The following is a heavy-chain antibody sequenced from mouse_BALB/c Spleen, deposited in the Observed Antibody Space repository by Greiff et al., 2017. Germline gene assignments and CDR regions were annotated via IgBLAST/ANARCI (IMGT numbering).Heavy chain of an antibody. J-gene: IGHJ3*01. D-gene: IGHD3-2*01. V-gene: IGHV5-12-2*01. CDR3: ARQDSSGPAWCAY. Sequence: EVQLVESGGGLVQPGGSLKLSCAASGFTFSSYTMSWVRQTPEKRLEWVAYISNGGGSTYYPDTVKGRFTISRDNAKNTLYLQMSSLKSEDTAMYYCARQDSSGPAWCAYWGQGTLVTVSA. CDR2: ISNGGGST. CDR1: GFTFSSYT.